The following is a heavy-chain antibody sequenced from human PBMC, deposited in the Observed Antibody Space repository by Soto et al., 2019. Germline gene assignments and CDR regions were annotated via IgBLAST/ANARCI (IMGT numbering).Heavy chain of an antibody. D-gene: IGHD5-12*01. Sequence: QVQLVESGGGVVQPGRSLRLSCAASGFTFSSYGMHWVRQAPGKGLEWVALVWYDGGNKYYADSVKRRFTISRDNSKNTLYLQRNSLRDEDTAVYYCVRAAGYSGNDYVYYYGMDVWGQGTTVTVSS. CDR3: VRAAGYSGNDYVYYYGMDV. CDR1: GFTFSSYG. J-gene: IGHJ6*02. V-gene: IGHV3-33*01. CDR2: VWYDGGNK.